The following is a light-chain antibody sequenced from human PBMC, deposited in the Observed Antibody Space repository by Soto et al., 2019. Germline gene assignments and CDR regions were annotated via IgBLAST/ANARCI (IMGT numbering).Light chain of an antibody. V-gene: IGKV1-39*01. CDR1: QNIKNY. Sequence: DIQMTQSPSSLSASVGDRVNITCQASQNIKNYLNWYQQKPGKAPKLLIHAASSLESGVPSRFSSTGAGTDSTLKISSLQTEDSANYYCQQSYSISVTFGQGTKVEIK. CDR2: AAS. CDR3: QQSYSISVT. J-gene: IGKJ2*01.